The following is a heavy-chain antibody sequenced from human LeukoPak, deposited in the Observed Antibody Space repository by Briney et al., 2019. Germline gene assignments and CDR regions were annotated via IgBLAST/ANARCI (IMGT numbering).Heavy chain of an antibody. Sequence: SETLSLTCTVSGGSLSSYYWSWIRQPPGKGLEYIGYIYYSGSTNYNPSLKSRLTISVDTSKNQFSLKLSSVTAADTAVYYCARASRYSSGWSIPNWFDPWGQGTLVTVSS. J-gene: IGHJ5*02. V-gene: IGHV4-59*01. CDR1: GGSLSSYY. CDR2: IYYSGST. CDR3: ARASRYSSGWSIPNWFDP. D-gene: IGHD6-19*01.